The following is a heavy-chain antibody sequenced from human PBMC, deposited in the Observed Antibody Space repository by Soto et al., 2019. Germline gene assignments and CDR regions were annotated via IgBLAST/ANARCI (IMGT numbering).Heavy chain of an antibody. V-gene: IGHV3-74*01. CDR1: VFTFRSYW. D-gene: IGHD3-3*01. CDR3: ARGLRFLERTIGGMDV. Sequence: LRLSCAASVFTFRSYWMHCVRQAPVKGLVWVSRINSDGSSTSYADSVKGRFTISRDNARNTLYLQMNSLRAEDTAVYYCARGLRFLERTIGGMDVWGQGTTVTVSS. J-gene: IGHJ6*02. CDR2: INSDGSST.